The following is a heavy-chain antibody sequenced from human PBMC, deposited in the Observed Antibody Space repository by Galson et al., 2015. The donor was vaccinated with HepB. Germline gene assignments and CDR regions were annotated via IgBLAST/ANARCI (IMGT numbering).Heavy chain of an antibody. V-gene: IGHV4-34*01. J-gene: IGHJ4*02. Sequence: ETLSLTCAVYGGSFSGYYWSWIRQPPGKGLEWIGEINHSGSTNYNPSLKSRVTISVDTSKNQFSLKLSSVTAADTAVYYCASGYYYGSGSYYKGLYYFDYWGQGTLVTVSS. D-gene: IGHD3-10*01. CDR2: INHSGST. CDR1: GGSFSGYY. CDR3: ASGYYYGSGSYYKGLYYFDY.